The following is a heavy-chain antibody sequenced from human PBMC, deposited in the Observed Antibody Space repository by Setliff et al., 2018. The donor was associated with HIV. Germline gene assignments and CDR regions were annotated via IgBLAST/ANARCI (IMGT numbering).Heavy chain of an antibody. D-gene: IGHD3-16*01. V-gene: IGHV4-4*09. CDR3: ARLRLAVTMSLDYFDL. CDR1: GGSITNFY. Sequence: SETLSLTCNVSGGSITNFYWSWIRQPPGKGLEWIGYIYNPGSTNFNPSLQSRVSMSVDVSTNQFSLRLTSVTAADTAVYYCARLRLAVTMSLDYFDLWGQGTLVTVPQ. J-gene: IGHJ4*02. CDR2: IYNPGST.